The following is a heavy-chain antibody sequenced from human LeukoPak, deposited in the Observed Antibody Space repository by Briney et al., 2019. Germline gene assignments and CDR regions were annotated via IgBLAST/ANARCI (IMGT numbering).Heavy chain of an antibody. CDR3: ARGYYYDSSGYYFHYFDY. CDR2: IYPGDSDT. J-gene: IGHJ4*02. Sequence: GESLKISCKGSGYRFTRYWIGWVRRMPGKGLEWMGIIYPGDSDTRYSPSFQGQVTISADKFISTAYLQWSSLKASDTAMYYCARGYYYDSSGYYFHYFDYWGRGTLVTVSS. CDR1: GYRFTRYW. D-gene: IGHD3-22*01. V-gene: IGHV5-51*01.